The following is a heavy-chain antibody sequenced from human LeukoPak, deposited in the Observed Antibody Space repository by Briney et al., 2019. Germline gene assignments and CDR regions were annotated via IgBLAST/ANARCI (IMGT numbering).Heavy chain of an antibody. CDR3: AKVGDGDYYLDY. CDR1: GFTFRSYG. Sequence: GGSLRLSCAASGFTFRSYGMHWVRQAPGKGLEWVAVIWYDGSNKYYAGSVKGRFTISRDNTKNTLYLQMNSLTADDTAVYYCAKVGDGDYYLDYWGQGTPVTVSS. J-gene: IGHJ4*02. D-gene: IGHD2-21*01. CDR2: IWYDGSNK. V-gene: IGHV3-33*06.